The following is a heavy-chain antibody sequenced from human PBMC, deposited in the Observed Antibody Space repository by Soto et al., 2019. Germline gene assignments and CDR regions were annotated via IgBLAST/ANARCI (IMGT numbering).Heavy chain of an antibody. CDR2: IVVGTGNT. CDR3: ATNTPGTSWFKSYHYYGMDL. V-gene: IGHV1-58*01. D-gene: IGHD2-2*02. J-gene: IGHJ6*02. Sequence: SVKVSCKASGFPLSNSAVQWVRQARGQRLEWIGRIVVGTGNTDYAQKFQERVTITRDMSTRTAYMELSSLRSEDTAVYYCATNTPGTSWFKSYHYYGMDLWGQGTTVTVSS. CDR1: GFPLSNSA.